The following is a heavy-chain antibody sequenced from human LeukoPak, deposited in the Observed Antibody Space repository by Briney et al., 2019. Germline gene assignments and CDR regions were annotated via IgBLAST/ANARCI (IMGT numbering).Heavy chain of an antibody. CDR1: GYTFTSYG. CDR3: ARTRSVYNWKYDPGYYYYMDV. V-gene: IGHV1-18*01. D-gene: IGHD1-7*01. CDR2: ISAYNGNT. Sequence: GASVKVSCKASGYTFTSYGISWVRQAPGQGLEWMGWISAYNGNTNYAQKLQGRVTMTTDTSTSTAYMELRSLRSDDTAVYYCARTRSVYNWKYDPGYYYYMDVWGKGTTVTVSS. J-gene: IGHJ6*03.